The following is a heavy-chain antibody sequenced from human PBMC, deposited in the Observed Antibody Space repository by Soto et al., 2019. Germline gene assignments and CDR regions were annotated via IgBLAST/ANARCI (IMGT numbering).Heavy chain of an antibody. CDR2: ISSSSSTI. J-gene: IGHJ4*02. CDR3: ARYITIFGVVPGY. CDR1: GFTFSSYS. D-gene: IGHD3-3*01. V-gene: IGHV3-48*02. Sequence: GSLRLSCAASGFTFSSYSMNWVRQAPGKGLEWVSYISSSSSTIYYADSVKGRFTISRDNAKNSLYLQMNNLRDEDTAVYYCARYITIFGVVPGYWGQGTLVTVSS.